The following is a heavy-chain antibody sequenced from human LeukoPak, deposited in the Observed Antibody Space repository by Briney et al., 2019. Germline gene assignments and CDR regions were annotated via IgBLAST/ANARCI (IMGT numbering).Heavy chain of an antibody. V-gene: IGHV3-48*03. CDR1: GFTFSSYE. J-gene: IGHJ6*03. CDR2: ISSSGSTT. Sequence: GGSLRLSCAASGFTFSSYEMNWVRQAPGKGLEWVSYISSSGSTTYYADSVKGRFTISRDTAKNSLYLQMNSLRAEDTAVYYCARSYLPGYSSASSYYYYYMDVWGKGTTVAVS. CDR3: ARSYLPGYSSASSYYYYYMDV. D-gene: IGHD6-19*01.